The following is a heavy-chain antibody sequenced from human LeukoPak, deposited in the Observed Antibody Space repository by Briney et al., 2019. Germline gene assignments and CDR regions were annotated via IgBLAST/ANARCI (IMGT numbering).Heavy chain of an antibody. CDR3: ARHFGIAAIVS. Sequence: GESLKISCKGSGYSFTSYWIGWVRQMPGKGLEWMGIIYPGASAPRYSPSFQGQLTISADTSISTAYLQWSSLKASDTALYYCARHFGIAAIVSWGQGTLVTVSS. V-gene: IGHV5-51*01. D-gene: IGHD6-13*01. J-gene: IGHJ4*02. CDR2: IYPGASAP. CDR1: GYSFTSYW.